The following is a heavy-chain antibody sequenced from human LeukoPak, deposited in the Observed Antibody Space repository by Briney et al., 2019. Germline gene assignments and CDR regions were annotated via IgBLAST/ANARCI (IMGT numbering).Heavy chain of an antibody. CDR3: ARRNYDILTGYYRSYYYYYMDV. CDR1: GYTFTSYG. J-gene: IGHJ6*03. D-gene: IGHD3-9*01. Sequence: ASVKVSCKASGYTFTSYGISWVRQAPGQGLEWMGWISAYNGNTNYAQKLQGRVTMTTDTSTSTAYMELRSLRSDDTAVYYCARRNYDILTGYYRSYYYYYMDVWGKGTTVTISS. CDR2: ISAYNGNT. V-gene: IGHV1-18*01.